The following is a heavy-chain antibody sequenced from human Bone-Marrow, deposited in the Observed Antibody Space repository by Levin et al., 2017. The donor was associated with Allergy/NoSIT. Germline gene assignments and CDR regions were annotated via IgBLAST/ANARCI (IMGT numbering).Heavy chain of an antibody. Sequence: ASETLSLTCTVSGGSISSGEYYWSWIRQPPGKGLEWIGYIYYNGNTYYNPSLKSRLSISVDTSKNQFSLDLNSVTAADTAVYYCAREKVVIDSWGQGTLGTVSS. CDR1: GGSISSGEYY. CDR2: IYYNGNT. CDR3: AREKVVIDS. J-gene: IGHJ4*02. D-gene: IGHD3-22*01. V-gene: IGHV4-30-4*01.